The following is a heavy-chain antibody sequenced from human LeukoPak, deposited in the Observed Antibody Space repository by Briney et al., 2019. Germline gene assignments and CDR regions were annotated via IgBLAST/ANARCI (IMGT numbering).Heavy chain of an antibody. Sequence: GASVKVSCKAPGYTFTGYYMHWVRQAPGQGLEWMGWINPNSGGTNYAQKFQGRVTMTRDTSISTAYMELSRLRSDDTAVYYCARDWTAVAGPYYYYYMDVWGKGTTVTVSS. D-gene: IGHD6-19*01. CDR1: GYTFTGYY. J-gene: IGHJ6*03. CDR3: ARDWTAVAGPYYYYYMDV. CDR2: INPNSGGT. V-gene: IGHV1-2*02.